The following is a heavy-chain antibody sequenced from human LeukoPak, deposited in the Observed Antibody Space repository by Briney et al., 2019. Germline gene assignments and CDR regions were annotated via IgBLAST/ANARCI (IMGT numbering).Heavy chain of an antibody. J-gene: IGHJ3*02. V-gene: IGHV1-2*02. CDR3: ARRTYYYDSSGYYYHAFDI. D-gene: IGHD3-22*01. CDR1: GYTFTGYY. CDR2: INPNSGGT. Sequence: ASVKVSCKASGYTFTGYYMHWVRQAPGQGLEWMGWINPNSGGTNYAQKFQGRVTMTRDTSISTAYMELSRLRSDDTAVYYCARRTYYYDSSGYYYHAFDIWGQGTMDTVSS.